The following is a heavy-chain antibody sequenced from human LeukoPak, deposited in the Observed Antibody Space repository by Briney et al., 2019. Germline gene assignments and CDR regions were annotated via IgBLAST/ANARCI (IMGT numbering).Heavy chain of an antibody. CDR3: ARGLDY. V-gene: IGHV3-48*03. CDR2: ISTRGTI. Sequence: GGSLRLSCTASGFSFRNYEMNWVRQAPGKGLEWVSYISTRGTIYYADSVKGRFTISRDDAKNSLYLQMSSLRAEDTAVYYCARGLDYWGQGTLVTVSS. CDR1: GFSFRNYE. J-gene: IGHJ4*02.